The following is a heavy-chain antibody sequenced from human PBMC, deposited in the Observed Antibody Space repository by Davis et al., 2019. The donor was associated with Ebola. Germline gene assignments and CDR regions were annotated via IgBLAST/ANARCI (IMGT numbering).Heavy chain of an antibody. V-gene: IGHV3-23*01. CDR1: GFSVSDKY. CDR3: ARGVDY. D-gene: IGHD2-8*01. J-gene: IGHJ4*02. Sequence: GESLKISCAASGFSVSDKYMSWVRQAPGKGLEWVAAIGRSGRAIHYADSVKGRFTISRDNSKNTLYLQMNSLRAEDTAVYFCARGVDYWGQGALVTVSS. CDR2: IGRSGRAI.